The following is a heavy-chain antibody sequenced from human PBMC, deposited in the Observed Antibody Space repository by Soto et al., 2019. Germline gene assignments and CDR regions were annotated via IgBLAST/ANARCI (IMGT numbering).Heavy chain of an antibody. V-gene: IGHV1-18*04. CDR1: GYTFTSYG. CDR3: ARVPPLNYDILTGYNPFDY. J-gene: IGHJ4*02. D-gene: IGHD3-9*01. CDR2: ISAYNGNT. Sequence: ASVKGSCKASGYTFTSYGISWLRQAPGQGREWMGWISAYNGNTNYAQKLQGRVTMTTDTSTSTAYMELRSLRSDDTAVYYCARVPPLNYDILTGYNPFDYWGQGTLVTVSS.